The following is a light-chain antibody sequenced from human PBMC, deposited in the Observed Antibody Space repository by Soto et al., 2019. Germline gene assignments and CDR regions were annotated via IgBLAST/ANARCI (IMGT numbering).Light chain of an antibody. J-gene: IGKJ5*01. CDR2: DVF. V-gene: IGKV3-20*01. Sequence: EIVLTQSPDTLSLSPGERATLSCRASQSVSARLAWYKHKPGQPPRLLISDVFNRASGVAERFSGSGSETDFTLIIRRLEPEDSALYYCQHYQSCHPIAFGQGTRLEIK. CDR3: QHYQSCHPIA. CDR1: QSVSAR.